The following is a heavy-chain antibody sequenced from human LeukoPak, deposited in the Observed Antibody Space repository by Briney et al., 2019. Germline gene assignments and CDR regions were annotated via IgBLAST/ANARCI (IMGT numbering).Heavy chain of an antibody. J-gene: IGHJ4*02. Sequence: GGSLRLSCEVSGFTFSNAWMSWVRQAPGKGLEWVGRVKSKTDGGTTDYGAPVKGRFAISRDDSKNTLYLQMNNLKTEDTAVYYCTTERRESSGWYNWCFDYWGQGTLVTVSS. D-gene: IGHD6-19*01. CDR1: GFTFSNAW. CDR2: VKSKTDGGTT. V-gene: IGHV3-15*01. CDR3: TTERRESSGWYNWCFDY.